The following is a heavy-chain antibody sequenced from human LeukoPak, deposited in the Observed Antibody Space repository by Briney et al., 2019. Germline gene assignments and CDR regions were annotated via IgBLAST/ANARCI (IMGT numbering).Heavy chain of an antibody. D-gene: IGHD5-24*01. V-gene: IGHV4-59*01. Sequence: SETLSLTCTVSGGSISSYYWSWIRQPPGKGLEWIGYIYYSGSANYNPSLKSRVTISVDTSKNQFSLKLSSVPAADTAVYYCARAGGDGYNLGLDYWGQGTLVTVSS. CDR1: GGSISSYY. J-gene: IGHJ4*02. CDR2: IYYSGSA. CDR3: ARAGGDGYNLGLDY.